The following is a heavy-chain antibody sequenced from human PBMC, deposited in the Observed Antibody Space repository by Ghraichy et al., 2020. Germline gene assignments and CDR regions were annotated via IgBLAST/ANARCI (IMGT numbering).Heavy chain of an antibody. Sequence: GESLNISCTASGFPLSNYAMSWVRQTPGKGLEWVSSIEGGSVDSYYTDSVKGRFIISRDDPRNTLYLQMNSLRDEDTAVYYCAPDGVCADGLWNYIDPWGQGTLVTVSS. J-gene: IGHJ5*02. CDR3: APDGVCADGLWNYIDP. CDR1: GFPLSNYA. V-gene: IGHV3-23*01. D-gene: IGHD1-7*01. CDR2: IEGGSVDS.